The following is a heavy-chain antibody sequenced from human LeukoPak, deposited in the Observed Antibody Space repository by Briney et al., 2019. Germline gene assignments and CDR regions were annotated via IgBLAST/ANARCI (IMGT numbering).Heavy chain of an antibody. CDR2: TYYRSKWSN. D-gene: IGHD4-23*01. Sequence: SQTLSLTCAISGGSVSSNSATWNWIRQSPSRGLEWLGRTYYRSKWSNDYAVSERSRITINPDTSKNQFSLQLDSVTPEDTAVYYCARDPGTVVTLNFDYWGQGTLVTVSS. CDR3: ARDPGTVVTLNFDY. J-gene: IGHJ4*02. CDR1: GGSVSSNSAT. V-gene: IGHV6-1*01.